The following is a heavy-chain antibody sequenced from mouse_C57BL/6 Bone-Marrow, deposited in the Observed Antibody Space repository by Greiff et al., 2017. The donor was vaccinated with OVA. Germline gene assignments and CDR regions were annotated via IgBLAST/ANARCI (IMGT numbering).Heavy chain of an antibody. J-gene: IGHJ4*01. CDR3: AYLIYYYGSSYNYYAMDY. D-gene: IGHD1-1*01. CDR1: GIDFSRYW. V-gene: IGHV4-1*01. Sequence: EVKVVESGGGLVQPGGSLKLSCAASGIDFSRYWMSWVRRAPGKGLEWIGEINPDSSTINYAPSLKDKFIISRDNAKNTLYLQMSKVRSEDTALYYCAYLIYYYGSSYNYYAMDYWGQGTSVTVSS. CDR2: INPDSSTI.